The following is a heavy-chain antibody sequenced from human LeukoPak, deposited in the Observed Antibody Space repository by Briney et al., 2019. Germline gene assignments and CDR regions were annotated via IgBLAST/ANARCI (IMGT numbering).Heavy chain of an antibody. CDR1: GFTFDDYA. D-gene: IGHD4-23*01. CDR2: ISWNSGSI. J-gene: IGHJ4*02. CDR3: AKAIDYGANPAVDY. V-gene: IGHV3-9*01. Sequence: GGSLRLSCVASGFTFDDYAMHWVRRAPGMGLEWVSGISWNSGSIGYADSVKGRFTISRDNAKNSLYLQMNSLRAEDTALYYCAKAIDYGANPAVDYWGQGTLVTVSS.